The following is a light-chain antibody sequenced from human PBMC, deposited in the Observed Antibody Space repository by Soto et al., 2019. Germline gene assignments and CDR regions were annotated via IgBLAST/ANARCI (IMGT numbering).Light chain of an antibody. J-gene: IGKJ2*01. V-gene: IGKV3-20*01. CDR2: GAS. CDR3: QQYSSSSYT. Sequence: EIVLTQSPGTLSLSPGERATLSCRASQSVSSSYVAWYQQKPGQAPRLLIYGASSRAAGIPDRFSGSGSGTDFTLTISRLEPEDSAVYYCQQYSSSSYTFGQGTKLEIK. CDR1: QSVSSSY.